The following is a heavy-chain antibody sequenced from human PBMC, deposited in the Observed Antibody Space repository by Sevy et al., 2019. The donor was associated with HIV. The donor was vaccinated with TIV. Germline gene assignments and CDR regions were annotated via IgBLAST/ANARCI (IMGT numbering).Heavy chain of an antibody. CDR3: ARFVGDYFDF. CDR2: ISTRGSTI. D-gene: IGHD4-17*01. Sequence: GGSLSLSCEASGFIFSDSYMSWIRQAPGKGLEWISYISTRGSTIYYADSVKGRFTISRDNANNSLSLHLNSLRAEDTAIYYCARFVGDYFDFWGRGTLVTVSS. CDR1: GFIFSDSY. V-gene: IGHV3-11*01. J-gene: IGHJ4*02.